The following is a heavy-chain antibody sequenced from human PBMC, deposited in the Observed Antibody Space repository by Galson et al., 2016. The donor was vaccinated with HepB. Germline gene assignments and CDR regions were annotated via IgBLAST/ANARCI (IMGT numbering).Heavy chain of an antibody. Sequence: SVKVSCKASGYTFTDPYLHWVRQAPGQALEWMGWITPFNGNTKYAHKFQDRVTITRDRSMSTADMELSSLGSEDTVMYYCATLRGPLPLSFQAARYFDCLCRNYFDYWGQGTLVTVSS. J-gene: IGHJ4*02. D-gene: IGHD3-9*01. CDR2: ITPFNGNT. CDR3: ATLRGPLPLSFQAARYFDCLCRNYFDY. CDR1: GYTFTDPY. V-gene: IGHV1-45*02.